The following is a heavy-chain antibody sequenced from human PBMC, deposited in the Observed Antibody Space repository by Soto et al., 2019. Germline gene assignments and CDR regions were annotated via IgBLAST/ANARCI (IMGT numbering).Heavy chain of an antibody. J-gene: IGHJ4*02. CDR1: GYSFTSYW. V-gene: IGHV5-51*01. CDR3: AILSHTRLHSSGWFYFDY. D-gene: IGHD6-19*01. CDR2: IYPGDSDT. Sequence: PGESLKISCNGSGYSFTSYWIVWVRQMPGKGLEWMGIIYPGDSDTRYSPSFQGQVTISADKSISTAYLQWSSLKASDTAMYYFAILSHTRLHSSGWFYFDYWGQGTLVTVSS.